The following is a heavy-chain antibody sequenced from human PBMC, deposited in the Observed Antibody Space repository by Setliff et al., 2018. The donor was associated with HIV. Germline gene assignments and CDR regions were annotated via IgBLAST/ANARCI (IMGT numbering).Heavy chain of an antibody. CDR1: GFSFNSYG. D-gene: IGHD3-22*01. J-gene: IGHJ4*02. V-gene: IGHV3-30*02. Sequence: PGGSLRLSCTGYGFSFNSYGMHWVRQAPGKGLEWVALIWYDERNKYYGDSVKGRFTVSRDNTKNTLYLHMNGLGPEDTAVYYCAKDVEFFPVPDSSGYIDHWGQGALVTVSS. CDR3: AKDVEFFPVPDSSGYIDH. CDR2: IWYDERNK.